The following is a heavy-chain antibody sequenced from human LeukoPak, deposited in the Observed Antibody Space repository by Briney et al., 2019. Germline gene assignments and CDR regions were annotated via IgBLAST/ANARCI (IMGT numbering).Heavy chain of an antibody. V-gene: IGHV4-39*01. CDR3: ARSLGAGTTSWNFDY. Sequence: SETLSLTCTVSGGSISRSDYYWGWIRQPPGKGLEWIGYIYYSGTTYYNPSLKSRVTISVDTSKNQFSLRLSSVTAADTAVYYCARSLGAGTTSWNFDYWGQGALVTVSS. J-gene: IGHJ4*02. CDR1: GGSISRSDYY. CDR2: IYYSGTT. D-gene: IGHD2-2*01.